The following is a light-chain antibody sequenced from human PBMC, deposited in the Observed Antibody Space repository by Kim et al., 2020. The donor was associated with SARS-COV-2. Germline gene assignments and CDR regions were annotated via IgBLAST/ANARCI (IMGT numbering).Light chain of an antibody. CDR2: RAS. CDR1: QSISTW. CDR3: QQYNTYPSWT. J-gene: IGKJ1*01. V-gene: IGKV1-5*03. Sequence: SIGERVTITCRARQSISTWLAWYQQKPGRAPTLLIYRASTLESGVPSRCSGSGSGTDFTLTISRLQPDDIATYYCQQYNTYPSWTFGQGTKVDIK.